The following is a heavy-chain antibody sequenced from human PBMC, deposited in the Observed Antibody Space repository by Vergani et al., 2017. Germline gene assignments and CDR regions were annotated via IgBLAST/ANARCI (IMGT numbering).Heavy chain of an antibody. V-gene: IGHV1-18*04. D-gene: IGHD2-2*01. CDR3: AGVPDSVVVPATPYYYYYYGKDV. J-gene: IGHJ6*02. CDR1: GYTFTSYG. Sequence: QVQLVQSGAEVKKPGASVKVSCKASGYTFTSYGISWVRQAPGQGLEWMGWISAYNGNTNYAQKFQGRVTMTTDTSTSTAYMELRSLRSDDTAVYYCAGVPDSVVVPATPYYYYYYGKDVWGQGTTVTVSS. CDR2: ISAYNGNT.